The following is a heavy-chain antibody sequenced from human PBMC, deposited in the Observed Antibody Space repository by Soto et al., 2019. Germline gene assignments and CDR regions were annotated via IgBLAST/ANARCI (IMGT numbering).Heavy chain of an antibody. CDR3: AKDWDIVLMVYAPYFDY. V-gene: IGHV3-23*01. J-gene: IGHJ4*02. CDR2: ISGSGGST. Sequence: GGSLRLSCAASGFTVSSKYMSWVRQAPGKGLEWVSAISGSGGSTYYADSVKGRFTISRDNSKNTLYLQMNSLRAEDTAVYYCAKDWDIVLMVYAPYFDYWGQGTLVTVSS. CDR1: GFTVSSKY. D-gene: IGHD2-8*01.